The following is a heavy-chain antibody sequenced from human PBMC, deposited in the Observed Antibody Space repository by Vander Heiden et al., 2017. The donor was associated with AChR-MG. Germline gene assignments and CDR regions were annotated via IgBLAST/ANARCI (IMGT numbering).Heavy chain of an antibody. J-gene: IGHJ5*02. Sequence: DVHLVESGGGLVKPGGSLRPPCAVSGFTFKDAWMNWVRQAPGKGLEWIGRIKSNSDGGITDHAAPVKGRFTISRDDSKNTLYLQMDSLKTEDTGVYYCTTLSLWNYVLETWGQGSLVTVSS. CDR3: TTLSLWNYVLET. V-gene: IGHV3-15*01. D-gene: IGHD1-7*01. CDR1: GFTFKDAW. CDR2: IKSNSDGGIT.